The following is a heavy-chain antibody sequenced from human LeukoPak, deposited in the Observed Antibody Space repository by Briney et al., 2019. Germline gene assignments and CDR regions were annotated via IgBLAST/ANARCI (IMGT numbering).Heavy chain of an antibody. D-gene: IGHD6-13*01. CDR2: IYYSGST. Sequence: KASETLSLTCTVSGGSIGSSSYYWGWIRQPPGKGLEWIGSIYYSGSTYYNPSLKSRVTISVDTSKNQFSLRLSSVTAADTAVYYCARDSVVYSSSWFDPWGQGTLVTVSS. CDR3: ARDSVVYSSSWFDP. J-gene: IGHJ5*02. V-gene: IGHV4-39*07. CDR1: GGSIGSSSYY.